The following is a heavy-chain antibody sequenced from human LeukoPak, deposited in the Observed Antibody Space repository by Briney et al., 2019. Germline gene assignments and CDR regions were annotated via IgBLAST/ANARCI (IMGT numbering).Heavy chain of an antibody. CDR2: ISYDGSNK. CDR1: GFTFSSYA. D-gene: IGHD2-2*01. CDR3: ARVFGLYCSSTSCAEIPNYYYYGMDV. Sequence: GGSLRLSCAASGFTFSSYAMHWVRQAPGKGLEWVAVISYDGSNKYYADSVKGRFTISRDNSKNTLYLQMNSLRAEDTAVYYCARVFGLYCSSTSCAEIPNYYYYGMDVWGQGTTVTVSS. J-gene: IGHJ6*02. V-gene: IGHV3-30-3*01.